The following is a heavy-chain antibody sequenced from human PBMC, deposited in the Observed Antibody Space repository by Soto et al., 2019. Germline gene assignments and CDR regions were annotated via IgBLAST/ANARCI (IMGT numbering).Heavy chain of an antibody. J-gene: IGHJ4*02. Sequence: ASVKVSCKASGGTFSSYTISWVRQAPGQGLEWMGRMNPNSGIASYAQKFQGRVTMTRNTSISTAYMELSSLRSEDTAVYYCAREHSSSWRFDYWGQGTLVTVSS. V-gene: IGHV1-8*02. CDR2: MNPNSGIA. CDR1: GGTFSSYT. D-gene: IGHD6-13*01. CDR3: AREHSSSWRFDY.